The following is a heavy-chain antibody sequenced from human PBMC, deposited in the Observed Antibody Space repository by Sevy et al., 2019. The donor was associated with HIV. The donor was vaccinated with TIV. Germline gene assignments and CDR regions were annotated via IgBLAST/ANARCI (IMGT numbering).Heavy chain of an antibody. Sequence: GGSLRLSCAASGFPFSSYAMSWVRQAPGRGLEWVSTLIGGGRRTYYADSVTGRFIISRDNSRNTLYLQMNSLRAEDTAIYYCAKRRVRSGRSGGGANYGMDVCGRGTTVTVSS. CDR3: AKRRVRSGRSGGGANYGMDV. V-gene: IGHV3-23*01. D-gene: IGHD2-8*02. CDR2: LIGGGRRT. J-gene: IGHJ6*02. CDR1: GFPFSSYA.